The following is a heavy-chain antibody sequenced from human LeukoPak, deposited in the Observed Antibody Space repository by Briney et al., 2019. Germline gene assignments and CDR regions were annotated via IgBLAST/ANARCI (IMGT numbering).Heavy chain of an antibody. CDR3: ASLWFGELGDY. CDR2: ISYDGSNK. V-gene: IGHV3-30-3*01. Sequence: GGSLRLSCAASGFXFSSYAMHWVRQAPGKGLEWVAVISYDGSNKYYADSVKGRFTISRDNSKNTLYLQMNSLRAEDTAVYYCASLWFGELGDYWGQGTLVTVSS. D-gene: IGHD3-10*01. CDR1: GFXFSSYA. J-gene: IGHJ4*02.